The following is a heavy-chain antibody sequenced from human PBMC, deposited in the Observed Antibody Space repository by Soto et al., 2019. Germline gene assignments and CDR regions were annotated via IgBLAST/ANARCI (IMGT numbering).Heavy chain of an antibody. CDR3: ARSGYNWNYRYYFDY. CDR1: GDSCTSYW. V-gene: IGHV5-51*01. Sequence: PGQSLKISCKGSGDSCTSYWIGRVRQMPGKGLEWMGIIYPGDSDTRYSPSFQGQVTISADKSISTAYLQWSSLKASDTAMYYCARSGYNWNYRYYFDYWGQGTLVTVSS. CDR2: IYPGDSDT. D-gene: IGHD1-7*01. J-gene: IGHJ4*02.